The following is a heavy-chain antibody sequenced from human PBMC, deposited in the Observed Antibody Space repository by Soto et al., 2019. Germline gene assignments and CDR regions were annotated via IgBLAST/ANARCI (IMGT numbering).Heavy chain of an antibody. V-gene: IGHV1-69*13. CDR3: ASRGGQLLQNGHFQH. Sequence: SVKVSCKASGGTFSSYAISWVRQAPGQGLEWMGGIIPIFGTANYAQKFQGRVTITADESTSTAYMELSSLRSEDTAVYYCASRGGQLLQNGHFQHWGQGTLVTVSS. CDR1: GGTFSSYA. CDR2: IIPIFGTA. D-gene: IGHD2-2*01. J-gene: IGHJ1*01.